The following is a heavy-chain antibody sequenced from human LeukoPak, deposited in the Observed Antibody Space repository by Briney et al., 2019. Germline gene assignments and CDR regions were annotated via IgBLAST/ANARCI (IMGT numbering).Heavy chain of an antibody. CDR1: GYTFTSYH. D-gene: IGHD6-13*01. J-gene: IGHJ4*02. CDR2: INPSGGST. Sequence: ASVKVSCKASGYTFTSYHMHWVRQAPGQGLEIMGIINPSGGSTTYAQRFQGRVTMTRDTSTSTVYMELSSLRSEDTAVYYCAKLAAAGTAHYYFDYWGQGTLVTVSS. CDR3: AKLAAAGTAHYYFDY. V-gene: IGHV1-46*01.